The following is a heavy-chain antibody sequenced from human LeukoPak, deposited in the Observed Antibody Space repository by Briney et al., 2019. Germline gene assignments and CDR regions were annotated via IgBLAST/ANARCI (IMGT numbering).Heavy chain of an antibody. J-gene: IGHJ5*02. D-gene: IGHD2-15*01. CDR1: GGSFSGCY. CDR3: ARGKRTIVATITSGNFRYCSGGSCYRWFDP. CDR2: INHSGST. V-gene: IGHV4-34*01. Sequence: SETLSLTCAVYGGSFSGCYWSWIRQPPGKGLEWIGEINHSGSTNYNPSLKSRVTISVDTSKNQFSLKLSSVTAADTAVYYCARGKRTIVATITSGNFRYCSGGSCYRWFDPWGQGTLVTVSS.